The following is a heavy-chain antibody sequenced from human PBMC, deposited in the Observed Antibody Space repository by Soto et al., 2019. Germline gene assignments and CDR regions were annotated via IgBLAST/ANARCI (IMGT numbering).Heavy chain of an antibody. J-gene: IGHJ6*02. CDR2: IYYSGST. CDR1: GGSISSSSDY. D-gene: IGHD2-15*01. CDR3: ARLPRAEGYCSGGSCYYYYGMDV. V-gene: IGHV4-39*01. Sequence: QLQLQESGPGLVKPSETLSLTCTVSGGSISSSSDYWGWIRQPPGKGLEWIGSIYYSGSTYYNPSLKSRVTISVDTSKNQFSLKLSFVTAADTAVYYCARLPRAEGYCSGGSCYYYYGMDVWGQGTTVTVSS.